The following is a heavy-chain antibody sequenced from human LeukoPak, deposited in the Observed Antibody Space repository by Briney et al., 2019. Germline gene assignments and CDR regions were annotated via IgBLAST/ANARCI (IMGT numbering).Heavy chain of an antibody. J-gene: IGHJ3*02. CDR1: GYTFTSYG. Sequence: ASVKVSCKASGYTFTSYGISWVRQAPGQGLEWMGWISAYNGNTNYAQKLQGRVTMTTDTSTSTAYMELRSLRSDDTAVYYCARTTMIVVVPDAFDIWGQGTMVTVSS. CDR3: ARTTMIVVVPDAFDI. V-gene: IGHV1-18*01. D-gene: IGHD3-22*01. CDR2: ISAYNGNT.